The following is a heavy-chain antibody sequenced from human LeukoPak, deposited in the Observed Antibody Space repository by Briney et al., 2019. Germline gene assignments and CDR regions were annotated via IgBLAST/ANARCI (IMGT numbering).Heavy chain of an antibody. CDR3: ARAHRFGELSKFDY. Sequence: ASVKVSFKASGYTFTSYDINWVRPATGQGLEWMGWMNPNSGNTGYAQKFQGRVTMTRNTSISTAYMELSSLRSEDTAVYYCARAHRFGELSKFDYWGQGTLVTVSS. CDR1: GYTFTSYD. V-gene: IGHV1-8*01. J-gene: IGHJ4*02. CDR2: MNPNSGNT. D-gene: IGHD3-10*01.